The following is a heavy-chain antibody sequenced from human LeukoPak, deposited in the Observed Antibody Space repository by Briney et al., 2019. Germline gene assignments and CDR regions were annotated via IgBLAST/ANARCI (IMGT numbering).Heavy chain of an antibody. D-gene: IGHD1-26*01. Sequence: GESLKISCKGSGYSFSTYWVAWVRQMPGKGLEWMGIIYPGDSDTRYSPSFQGQVTISADKSISTAYLQWSSLKASDTAMYYCARLAIVGATRSYFDYWGQGTLVTASS. CDR2: IYPGDSDT. V-gene: IGHV5-51*01. CDR3: ARLAIVGATRSYFDY. J-gene: IGHJ4*02. CDR1: GYSFSTYW.